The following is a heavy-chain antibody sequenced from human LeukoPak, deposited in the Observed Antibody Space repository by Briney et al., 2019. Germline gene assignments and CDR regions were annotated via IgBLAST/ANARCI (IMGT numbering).Heavy chain of an antibody. CDR1: GFTFSSYG. Sequence: GGSLRLSCAASGFTFSSYGMHWVRQAPGKGLEWVAFIRYDGSNKYYADSVKGRFTISRDNSKNTLYLQMNSLRAEDTAVYYCAKVLGAPSDFWGQGTLVTVSS. D-gene: IGHD1-26*01. CDR3: AKVLGAPSDF. CDR2: IRYDGSNK. J-gene: IGHJ4*02. V-gene: IGHV3-30*02.